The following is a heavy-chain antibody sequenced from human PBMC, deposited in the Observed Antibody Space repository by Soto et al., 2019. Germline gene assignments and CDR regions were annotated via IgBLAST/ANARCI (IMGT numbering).Heavy chain of an antibody. J-gene: IGHJ5*01. V-gene: IGHV3-74*01. CDR1: GFTFSNYW. CDR3: VRGAYGGFRLDS. CDR2: INVDASAA. Sequence: EVQLVESGGGLVQRGGSLRLSCAASGFTFSNYWIHWVRQAPGKGLVWVSRINVDASAANYADFVKGRFTISRDNAKTTVYLQMNSLIAEDTAVYYCVRGAYGGFRLDSWGQGTLVTVSS. D-gene: IGHD2-21*01.